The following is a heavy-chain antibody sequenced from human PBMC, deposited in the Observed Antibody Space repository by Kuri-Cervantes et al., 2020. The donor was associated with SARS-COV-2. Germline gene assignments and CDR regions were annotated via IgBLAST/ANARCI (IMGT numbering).Heavy chain of an antibody. CDR2: INHSGST. J-gene: IGHJ5*02. D-gene: IGHD2-2*03. V-gene: IGHV4-34*01. CDR1: GGSFSGYY. Sequence: SQTLSLTCAVYGGSFSGYYWSWIRQPPGKGLEWIGEINHSGSTNYNPSLKSRVTISVDTSKNQFSLKLSSVTAADTAVYYCARGLDSQGWLDPWGQGTLVTVSS. CDR3: ARGLDSQGWLDP.